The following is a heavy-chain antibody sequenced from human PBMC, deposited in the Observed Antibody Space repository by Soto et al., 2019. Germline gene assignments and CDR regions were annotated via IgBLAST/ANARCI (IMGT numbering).Heavy chain of an antibody. D-gene: IGHD1-7*01. V-gene: IGHV3-7*01. CDR1: GFTFSNYW. Sequence: EVQLVESGGGLVQPGGSLRLSCTASGFTFSNYWMSWVRQAPGEGLEWVTNMNQDGSERYYVDSVKGRFTISRDKAKNSLYLQVSSLRAEDTAIYYCSRDRSGTMLFWGQGTLVTVSS. CDR3: SRDRSGTMLF. J-gene: IGHJ4*02. CDR2: MNQDGSER.